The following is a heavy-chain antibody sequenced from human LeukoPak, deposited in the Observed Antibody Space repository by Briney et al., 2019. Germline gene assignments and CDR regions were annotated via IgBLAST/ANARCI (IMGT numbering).Heavy chain of an antibody. CDR1: GFTFSNHA. V-gene: IGHV3-64*01. CDR2: ITRNGGNT. D-gene: IGHD2-2*01. CDR3: ARGTCSGTICHHTYDY. J-gene: IGHJ4*02. Sequence: PGGSLRLSCATSGFTFSNHAMHWVRQAPGKGLEYVSAITRNGGNTYYANSVKGRFTIPRDNSKNTLYLQMGSLRAEDMAVYYCARGTCSGTICHHTYDYWGRGTLVTVSS.